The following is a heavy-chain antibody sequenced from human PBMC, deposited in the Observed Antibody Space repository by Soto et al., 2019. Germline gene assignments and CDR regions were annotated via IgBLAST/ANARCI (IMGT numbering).Heavy chain of an antibody. CDR2: IKQDGSEK. Sequence: GGSLRLSCAASGFTFSSYWMSWVRQAPGKGLEWVANIKQDGSEKYYVDSVKGRFTISRDNAENSLYLQMNSLRAEDTAVYYCARSYIVVVPAAPPGYWGQGTLVTVSS. CDR1: GFTFSSYW. V-gene: IGHV3-7*03. J-gene: IGHJ4*02. D-gene: IGHD2-2*01. CDR3: ARSYIVVVPAAPPGY.